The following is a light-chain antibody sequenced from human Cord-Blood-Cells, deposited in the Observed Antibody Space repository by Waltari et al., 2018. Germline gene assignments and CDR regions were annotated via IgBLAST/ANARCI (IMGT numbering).Light chain of an antibody. CDR3: SSYAGSNNLV. CDR1: SSDVGGYKY. J-gene: IGLJ3*02. Sequence: QSALTQPPSASGSPGQSVTISCTGTSSDVGGYKYVPWYQQHPGKAPKLMIYEVSKRPSGVPDRFSGSKSGNTASLTVSGLQAEDEADYYCSSYAGSNNLVFGGGTKLTVL. V-gene: IGLV2-8*01. CDR2: EVS.